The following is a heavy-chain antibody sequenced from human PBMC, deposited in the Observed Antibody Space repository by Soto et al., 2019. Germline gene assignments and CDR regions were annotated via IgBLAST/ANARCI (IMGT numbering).Heavy chain of an antibody. D-gene: IGHD3-22*01. CDR3: ARRVSGYYRDAFDI. Sequence: RGESLKISCKGSGYSFTSYWISWVRQMPGKGLEWMGRIDPSDSYTNYSPSFQGHVTISADKSISTAYLQWSSLKASDTAMYYCARRVSGYYRDAFDIWGQGTMVTVSS. CDR2: IDPSDSYT. J-gene: IGHJ3*02. V-gene: IGHV5-10-1*01. CDR1: GYSFTSYW.